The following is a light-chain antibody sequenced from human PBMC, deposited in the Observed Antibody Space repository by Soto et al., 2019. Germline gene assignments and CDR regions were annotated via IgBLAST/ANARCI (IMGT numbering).Light chain of an antibody. Sequence: DIVLTHTPLSSPVTLGQPASISCRSSQSLVYSDGNSYLRWLQQMPGQPLRLLIYQVSERFSGVADRFSGSGAGTDFTLKISRVEPEDVGVYYCMQATQSRTFGQGTRLEIK. CDR3: MQATQSRT. J-gene: IGKJ5*01. V-gene: IGKV2-24*01. CDR2: QVS. CDR1: QSLVYSDGNSY.